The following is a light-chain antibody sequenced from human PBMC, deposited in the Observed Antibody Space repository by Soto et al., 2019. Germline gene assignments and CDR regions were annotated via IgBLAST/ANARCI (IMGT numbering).Light chain of an antibody. J-gene: IGKJ1*01. Sequence: DAVLTQTPLSSPVTLGQPAAISCRSSQSLVHSTNGNTYLSWLQQRPGQPPRLLIYKISNRFSGVPDRLSGSGAGTDFTLKISRVEAEDVGVYYCMQATHFPRTFGQGTKVEIK. CDR1: QSLVHSTNGNTY. V-gene: IGKV2-24*01. CDR3: MQATHFPRT. CDR2: KIS.